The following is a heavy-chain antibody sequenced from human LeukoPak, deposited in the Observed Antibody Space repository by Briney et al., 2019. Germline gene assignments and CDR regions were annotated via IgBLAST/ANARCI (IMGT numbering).Heavy chain of an antibody. CDR1: GGSISSYY. CDR3: AGRSNYFYAMDV. V-gene: IGHV4-4*07. CDR2: IYTSGST. Sequence: PSETLSLTCTVSGGSISSYYWSWIRQPAGKGLEWIGRIYTSGSTNYNPSLKSRVTMSIDTSKNQFSLNLTSVTAADTAVYYCAGRSNYFYAMDVWGQGTTVTVSS. J-gene: IGHJ6*02.